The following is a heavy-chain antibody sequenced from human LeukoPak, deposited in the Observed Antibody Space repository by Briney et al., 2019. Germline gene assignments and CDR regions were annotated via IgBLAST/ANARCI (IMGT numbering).Heavy chain of an antibody. V-gene: IGHV3-74*01. J-gene: IGHJ3*02. CDR2: INSDGSST. D-gene: IGHD2-15*01. CDR3: ATTRDSPSAFDI. CDR1: GFTFSSYW. Sequence: PGESLKISCAASGFTFSSYWMHWVRQAPGKGLVWVSRINSDGSSTSYADSVKGRFTISRDNAKNTLYLQMNSLRAEDTAVYYCATTRDSPSAFDIWGQGTMVTVSS.